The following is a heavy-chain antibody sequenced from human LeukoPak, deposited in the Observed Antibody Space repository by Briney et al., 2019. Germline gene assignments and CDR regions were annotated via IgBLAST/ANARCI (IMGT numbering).Heavy chain of an antibody. CDR3: TSEGYGDYALDY. V-gene: IGHV3-15*07. CDR1: GFIFSNYG. CDR2: IKSKTDGGTT. Sequence: GGSLRLSCAASGFIFSNYGMNWVRQAPGKGLEWVGRIKSKTDGGTTDYAAPVKGRFTISRDDSKNTLYLQMNSLKTEDTAVYYCTSEGYGDYALDYWGQGTLVTVSS. J-gene: IGHJ4*02. D-gene: IGHD4-17*01.